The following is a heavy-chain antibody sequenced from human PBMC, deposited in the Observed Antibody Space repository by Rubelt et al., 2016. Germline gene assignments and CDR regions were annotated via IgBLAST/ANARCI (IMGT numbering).Heavy chain of an antibody. CDR3: AKDSTACYSSGCWRNYYYYGMDV. V-gene: IGHV3-30*18. J-gene: IGHJ6*02. D-gene: IGHD6-19*01. CDR2: ISYDGSNK. Sequence: ISYDGSNKYYADSVKGRFTISRDNSKNTLYLQMNSLRAEDTAVYYCAKDSTACYSSGCWRNYYYYGMDVWGQGTTVTVSS.